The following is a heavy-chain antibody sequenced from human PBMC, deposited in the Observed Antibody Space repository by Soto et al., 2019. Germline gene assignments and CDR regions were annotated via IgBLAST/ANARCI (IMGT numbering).Heavy chain of an antibody. CDR1: GYTFTSYD. J-gene: IGHJ5*02. V-gene: IGHV1-8*01. Sequence: DSVEVSCEASGYTFTSYDIKRLRRATGQGLEWMGWMNTNSGNTGYAQKFQGRVTMTRNTSISTAYMALSSLVSDDTAVYYWARLPRPLSWGQGTLVTVSS. CDR2: MNTNSGNT. CDR3: ARLPRPLS.